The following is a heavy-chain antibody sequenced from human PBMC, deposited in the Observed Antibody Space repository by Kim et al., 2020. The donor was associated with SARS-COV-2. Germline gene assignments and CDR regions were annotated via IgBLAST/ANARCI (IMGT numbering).Heavy chain of an antibody. D-gene: IGHD3-10*01. J-gene: IGHJ5*02. Sequence: NTGYAQKFQGRVTMTRNTSISTAYMELSSLRSEDTAVYYCARASYNFDPWGQGTLVTVSS. CDR2: NT. CDR3: ARASYNFDP. V-gene: IGHV1-8*01.